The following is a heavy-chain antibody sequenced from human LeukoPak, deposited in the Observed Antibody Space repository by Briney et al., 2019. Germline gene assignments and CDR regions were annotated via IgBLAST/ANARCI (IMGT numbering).Heavy chain of an antibody. CDR2: ISYDGSNK. CDR1: GFTFSSYA. V-gene: IGHV3-30*04. Sequence: PGGSLRLSCAASGFTFSSYAMHWVRQAPGKGLEWVAVISYDGSNKYYADSVKGRFTISRDNSKNTLYLQMNSLRAEDTAVYYCASSRREYSSSSALDYWGQGTLVTVSS. CDR3: ASSRREYSSSSALDY. D-gene: IGHD6-6*01. J-gene: IGHJ4*02.